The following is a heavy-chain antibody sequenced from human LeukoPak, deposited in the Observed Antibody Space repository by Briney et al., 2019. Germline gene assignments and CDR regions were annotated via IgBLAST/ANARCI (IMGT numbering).Heavy chain of an antibody. V-gene: IGHV3-23*01. CDR1: GFTFSSYA. CDR2: TSNSGDTT. D-gene: IGHD3-10*01. CDR3: AKVGALWFGELDY. Sequence: GGSLRLSCAASGFTFSSYAMSWVRQAPGKGLEWISGTSNSGDTTYDADSVKGRFTISRDNSKNTLYLQMNSLRAEDTAVYYCAKVGALWFGELDYWGQGTLVTVSS. J-gene: IGHJ4*02.